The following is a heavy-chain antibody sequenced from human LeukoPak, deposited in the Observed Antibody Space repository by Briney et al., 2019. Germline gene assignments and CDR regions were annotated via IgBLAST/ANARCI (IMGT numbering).Heavy chain of an antibody. V-gene: IGHV4-39*01. D-gene: IGHD1-26*01. Sequence: PSESLSLTCTVSGGSISSSSYYWGWIRQPPGKGLEWIGSIYYSGSTYYNPSLKSRVTISVDTSKNQFSLKLSSVTAADTAVYDCARGPNGWGATNWFDPWGQGTLVTVSS. CDR3: ARGPNGWGATNWFDP. CDR1: GGSISSSSYY. CDR2: IYYSGST. J-gene: IGHJ5*02.